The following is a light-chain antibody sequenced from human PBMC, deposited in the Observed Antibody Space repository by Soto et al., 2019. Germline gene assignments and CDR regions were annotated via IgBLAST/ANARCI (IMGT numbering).Light chain of an antibody. V-gene: IGKV3-20*01. CDR1: QSLTNNY. CDR2: GAS. CDR3: QQYEAVVT. Sequence: IVLTQSPSSLSLSSGARATLSRRASQSLTNNYFAWYQQKPGRALRLLIDGASTRATGIPDRFSGSGSGTDFTLTISRLEPEDVAVYYCQQYEAVVTFGQGTKVDIK. J-gene: IGKJ1*01.